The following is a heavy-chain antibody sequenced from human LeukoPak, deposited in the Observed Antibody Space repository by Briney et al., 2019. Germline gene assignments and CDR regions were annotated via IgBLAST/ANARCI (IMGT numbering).Heavy chain of an antibody. CDR1: GYTFTGYY. V-gene: IGHV1-2*02. CDR3: AREAVSITMVRGVIPYFDY. CDR2: INPNSGGT. Sequence: ASVKVSCKASGYTFTGYYMHWVRQPPGQGLEWMGWINPNSGGTNYAQKFQGRVTMTRDTSISTAYMELSRLRSDDTAVYYCAREAVSITMVRGVIPYFDYWGQETLVTVSS. D-gene: IGHD3-10*01. J-gene: IGHJ4*02.